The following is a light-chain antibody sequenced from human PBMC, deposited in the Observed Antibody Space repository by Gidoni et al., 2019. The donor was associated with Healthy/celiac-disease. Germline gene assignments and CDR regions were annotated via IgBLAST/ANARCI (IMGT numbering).Light chain of an antibody. Sequence: IVMPQSPLSLPVTPGEPASISCRSRQSPLHSKGYNYLDWYLQKPGQSPQRLIYLGSNRGSGVPDRFSGSGSGTDLTMKISRVEAEDVGVDYCMQALKNRPITFGQGTRLEIK. V-gene: IGKV2-28*01. CDR3: MQALKNRPIT. J-gene: IGKJ5*01. CDR1: QSPLHSKGYNY. CDR2: LGS.